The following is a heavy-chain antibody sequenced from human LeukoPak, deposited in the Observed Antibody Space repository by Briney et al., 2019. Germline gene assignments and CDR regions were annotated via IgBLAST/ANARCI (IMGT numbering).Heavy chain of an antibody. CDR1: GFTFSSYW. D-gene: IGHD2-2*01. J-gene: IGHJ4*02. CDR3: ASYGDAYCSSTSCHGVFDY. Sequence: PGGSLRLSCAASGFTFSSYWMSWVRQAPGKGLEWVANIKQDGSEKYYVDSVKGRFTISRDNAKNSLYLQTNSLRAEDTAVYYCASYGDAYCSSTSCHGVFDYWGQGTLVTVSS. V-gene: IGHV3-7*01. CDR2: IKQDGSEK.